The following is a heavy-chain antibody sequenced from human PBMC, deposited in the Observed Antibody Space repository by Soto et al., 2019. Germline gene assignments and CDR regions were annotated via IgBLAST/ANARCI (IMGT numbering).Heavy chain of an antibody. V-gene: IGHV1-69*01. CDR2: IIPIFGTA. CDR1: GGTFSSYA. J-gene: IGHJ4*02. D-gene: IGHD3-16*01. Sequence: QVQLVQSGAEVKKPGSSVKVSCKASGGTFSSYAISWVRQAPGQGLEWMGGIIPIFGTANYAQKFQGRVTITADESTSTAYIEVSSLRSEDTAVYYCARDRRGGDGYKLSDSWGQGTLVTVSS. CDR3: ARDRRGGDGYKLSDS.